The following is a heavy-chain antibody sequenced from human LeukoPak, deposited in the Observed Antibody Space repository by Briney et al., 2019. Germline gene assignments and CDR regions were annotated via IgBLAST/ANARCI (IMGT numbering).Heavy chain of an antibody. D-gene: IGHD3-3*01. V-gene: IGHV4-59*01. CDR1: GGSISSYY. CDR2: IYYSGST. CDR3: AGLTIFGVVIIY. J-gene: IGHJ4*02. Sequence: PSETLSLTCTVSGGSISSYYWSWIRQPPGKGLEWIGYIYYSGSTNYNPSLKSRVTISVDTSKNQFSLKLSSVTAADTTVYYCAGLTIFGVVIIYWGQGTLVTVSS.